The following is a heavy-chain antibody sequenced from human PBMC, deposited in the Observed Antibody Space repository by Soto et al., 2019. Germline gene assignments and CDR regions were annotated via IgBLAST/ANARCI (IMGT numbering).Heavy chain of an antibody. CDR2: INHSGST. CDR3: ARVGWAYYYYYMDV. J-gene: IGHJ6*03. V-gene: IGHV4-34*01. CDR1: GGSFSGYY. Sequence: PSETLSLTCAVYGGSFSGYYWSWIRQPPGKGLEWIGEINHSGSTNYNPSLKSRVTISVDTSKNQFSLKLSSVTAADTAVYYCARVGWAYYYYYMDVWGKGTTVTVSS. D-gene: IGHD1-26*01.